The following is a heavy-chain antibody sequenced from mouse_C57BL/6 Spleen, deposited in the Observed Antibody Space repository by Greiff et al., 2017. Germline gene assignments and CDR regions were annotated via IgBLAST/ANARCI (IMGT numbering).Heavy chain of an antibody. J-gene: IGHJ3*01. CDR1: GYAFSSSW. CDR2: IYPGDGDT. D-gene: IGHD2-3*01. CDR3: ASGIDVYYGFAY. Sequence: VQLQQSGPELVKPGASVKISCKASGYAFSSSWMNWVKQRPGKGLEWIGRIYPGDGDTTYNGKFKGKATLTADKSSSAAYMQLSSLTSEDSAVYFGASGIDVYYGFAYWDQGTLVTVSA. V-gene: IGHV1-82*01.